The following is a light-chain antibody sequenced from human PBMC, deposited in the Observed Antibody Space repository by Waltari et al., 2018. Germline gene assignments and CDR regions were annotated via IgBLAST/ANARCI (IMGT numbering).Light chain of an antibody. CDR3: SSYARNKGWV. CDR1: SVDVGAYNF. V-gene: IGLV2-8*01. CDR2: EVT. Sequence: QSALTQPPSASGSPGQSVTISCTGTSVDVGAYNFVPWYQQHPGKAPRLMIYEVTKRPSGGPVRCSGSQSGNTASLTVSGVQAEDEADYYCSSYARNKGWVFGGGTKLTVL. J-gene: IGLJ3*02.